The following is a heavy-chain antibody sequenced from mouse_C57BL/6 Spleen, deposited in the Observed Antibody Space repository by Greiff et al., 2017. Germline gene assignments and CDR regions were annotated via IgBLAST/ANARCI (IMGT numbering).Heavy chain of an antibody. CDR2: IWRGGST. V-gene: IGHV2-5*01. CDR3: AILYGSSYGYFDY. CDR1: GFSLTSYG. J-gene: IGHJ2*01. D-gene: IGHD1-1*01. Sequence: QVQLQQSGPGLVQPSQSLSITCTVSGFSLTSYGVHWVRQSPGKGLEWLGVIWRGGSTDYNAAFMSRLSITKDNSKSQVFFKMNSLQADDTAIYYCAILYGSSYGYFDYWGQGTTLTVSS.